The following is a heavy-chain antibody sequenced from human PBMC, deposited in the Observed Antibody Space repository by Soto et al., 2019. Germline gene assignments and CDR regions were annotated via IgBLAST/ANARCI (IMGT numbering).Heavy chain of an antibody. CDR2: FDPEDGET. D-gene: IGHD2-2*01. J-gene: IGHJ5*02. V-gene: IGHV1-24*01. CDR3: ATRPPNIVVGSRALDP. CDR1: GYTLTELS. Sequence: ASVKVSCKVSGYTLTELSMHWVRQAPGKGLEWMGGFDPEDGETIYAQKFQGRVTMTEDTSTDTAYMELSSLRSEDTAVYYCATRPPNIVVGSRALDPWGQGTLVTVSS.